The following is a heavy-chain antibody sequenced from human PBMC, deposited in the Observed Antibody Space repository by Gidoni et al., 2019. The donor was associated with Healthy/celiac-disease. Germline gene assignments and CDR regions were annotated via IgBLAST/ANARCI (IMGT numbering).Heavy chain of an antibody. CDR2: IKQDGSEK. J-gene: IGHJ3*02. Sequence: EVQLVESGGGLVQPGGSLRLSCAASGFTFSSYWMSWVRQAPGKGLEWVANIKQDGSEKYYVDSVKGRFTISRDNAKNSLYLQMNSLRAEDTAVYYCARNQELLRLVAFDIWGQGTMVTVSS. V-gene: IGHV3-7*01. D-gene: IGHD2-15*01. CDR3: ARNQELLRLVAFDI. CDR1: GFTFSSYW.